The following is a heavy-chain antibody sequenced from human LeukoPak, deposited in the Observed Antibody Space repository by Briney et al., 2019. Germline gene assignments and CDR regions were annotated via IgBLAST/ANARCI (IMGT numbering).Heavy chain of an antibody. J-gene: IGHJ5*02. D-gene: IGHD2-2*01. Sequence: GGSLRLSCAASGFTFSSYAMSWVRQAPGKGLDWFSSISGSGDSTYYADSVKGRFTISRDNTKNTLYLQMNSLKAEDTALYYCAKDSVVIPAGWFDPWGQGTLVTVSS. CDR2: ISGSGDST. CDR3: AKDSVVIPAGWFDP. CDR1: GFTFSSYA. V-gene: IGHV3-23*01.